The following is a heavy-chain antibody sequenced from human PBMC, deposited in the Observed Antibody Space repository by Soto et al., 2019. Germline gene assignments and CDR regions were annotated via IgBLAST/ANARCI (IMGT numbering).Heavy chain of an antibody. CDR3: ARVSGIYYYGMDV. D-gene: IGHD3-10*01. J-gene: IGHJ6*02. Sequence: SETLSLTCTVSSGSIGRYYWTWIRQPPGKGLEWIGYISYSGSTNYNPSLKSRVTISADTSKNQFSLKLSSVTAADTAVYYCARVSGIYYYGMDVWGQGTTVTVSS. V-gene: IGHV4-59*12. CDR2: ISYSGST. CDR1: SGSIGRYY.